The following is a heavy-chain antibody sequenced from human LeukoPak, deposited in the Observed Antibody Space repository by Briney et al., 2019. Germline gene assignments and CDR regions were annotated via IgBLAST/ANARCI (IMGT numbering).Heavy chain of an antibody. CDR2: IIPIFGTA. J-gene: IGHJ6*02. Sequence: SVKVSCKASGGTFSSYAISWVRQAPGQGLEWMGGIIPIFGTANYAQTFQGRVTITADESTSTAYMELSSLRSEDTAVYYCARDEYYGDYYYYYGMDVWGQGTTVTVSS. CDR1: GGTFSSYA. D-gene: IGHD4-17*01. V-gene: IGHV1-69*13. CDR3: ARDEYYGDYYYYYGMDV.